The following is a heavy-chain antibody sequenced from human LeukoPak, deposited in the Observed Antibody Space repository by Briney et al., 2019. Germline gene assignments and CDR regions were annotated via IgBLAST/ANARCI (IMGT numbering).Heavy chain of an antibody. J-gene: IGHJ3*02. D-gene: IGHD1-14*01. V-gene: IGHV4-59*01. CDR3: ATGLEDDAFDI. Sequence: PSETLSLTFTASGGSISRYYWSWIRQPPGKGLEWIGYIYYSGSTNYNPSLKSRVTISVHKSKNQFSLKLSSVTAADPAVYYCATGLEDDAFDIWGQGTMVTVSS. CDR2: IYYSGST. CDR1: GGSISRYY.